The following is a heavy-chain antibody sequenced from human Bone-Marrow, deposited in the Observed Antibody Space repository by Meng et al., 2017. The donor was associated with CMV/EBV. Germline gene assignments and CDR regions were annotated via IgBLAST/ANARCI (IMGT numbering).Heavy chain of an antibody. D-gene: IGHD1-7*01. CDR1: GGSITSGNYY. V-gene: IGHV4-31*03. J-gene: IGHJ6*02. CDR3: ARDRFSITGTKYLGFGMDV. Sequence: SETLSLTCTVSGGSITSGNYYWTWIRQHPGKGLEWIGFIYHGGSTDYNPSLKSRLTISVDTSKNQFSLKLSSVTAADTAVYYCARDRFSITGTKYLGFGMDVWGQGTTVTVSS. CDR2: IYHGGST.